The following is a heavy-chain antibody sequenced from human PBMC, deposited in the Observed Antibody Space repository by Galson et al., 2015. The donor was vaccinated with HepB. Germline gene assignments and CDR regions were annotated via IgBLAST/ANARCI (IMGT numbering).Heavy chain of an antibody. V-gene: IGHV4-59*08. CDR2: IYYSGST. CDR3: ARRVVGATWRYFDY. D-gene: IGHD1-26*01. Sequence: ETLSLTCTVSGGSISSYYWSWIRQPPGKGLEWIGYIYYSGSTNYNPSLKSRVTISVDTSKNQFSLKLSSVTAADTAVYYCARRVVGATWRYFDYWGQGTLVTVSS. J-gene: IGHJ4*02. CDR1: GGSISSYY.